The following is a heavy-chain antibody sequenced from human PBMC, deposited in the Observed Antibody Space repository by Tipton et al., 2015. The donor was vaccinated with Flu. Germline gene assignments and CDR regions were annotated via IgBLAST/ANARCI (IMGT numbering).Heavy chain of an antibody. D-gene: IGHD2-21*01. CDR1: GGSITDNHYY. V-gene: IGHV4-61*02. J-gene: IGHJ4*02. CDR2: LYASGDT. Sequence: LRLSCTVSGGSITDNHYYWNWIRQPAGRGLQWIGRLYASGDTFYSPSFRSRVSISADTSNNQFSLMLASVTAADTAVYFCARARLSVIDSREHFDFWGQGALVTVSS. CDR3: ARARLSVIDSREHFDF.